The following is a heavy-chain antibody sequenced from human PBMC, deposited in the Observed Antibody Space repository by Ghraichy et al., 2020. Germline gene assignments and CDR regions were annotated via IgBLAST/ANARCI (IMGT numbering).Heavy chain of an antibody. CDR2: IIPIFGTA. D-gene: IGHD3-3*01. CDR3: ARVAKRDFWSGYQS. V-gene: IGHV1-69*13. J-gene: IGHJ3*01. CDR1: GGTFSSYA. Sequence: SVKVSCKASGGTFSSYAISWVRQAPGQGLEWMGGIIPIFGTANYAQKFQGRVMITADESTSTAYMELSSLRSEDTAVYYCARVAKRDFWSGYQSWGQGTMVTVSS.